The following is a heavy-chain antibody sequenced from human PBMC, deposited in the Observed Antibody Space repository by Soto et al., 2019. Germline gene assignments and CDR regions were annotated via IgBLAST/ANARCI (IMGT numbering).Heavy chain of an antibody. CDR1: GVTFSSYT. J-gene: IGHJ6*02. D-gene: IGHD2-2*01. CDR3: AKAAIVPAGHYHYGLDV. CDR2: ISGSGGNT. Sequence: XGSLRLSCASSGVTFSSYTMSWVRQAPGKGLEWVAGISGSGGNTNYADSVKCRVTISRDNSKNTLYLQIKSLRVEDTAIYYCAKAAIVPAGHYHYGLDVWPQGTTVTVS. V-gene: IGHV3-23*01.